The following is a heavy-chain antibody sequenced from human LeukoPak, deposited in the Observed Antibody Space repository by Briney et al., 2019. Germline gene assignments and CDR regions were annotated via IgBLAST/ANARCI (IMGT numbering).Heavy chain of an antibody. CDR1: GFTFSRYW. D-gene: IGHD6-19*01. CDR2: INSDGSST. J-gene: IGHJ1*01. Sequence: GGSLRLSCAASGFTFSRYWMHWVRQAPGKGLVWVSRINSDGSSTTYADSVKGRFTISRDNAKNTLYLQMNSLRAEDTALYYCARVPITLAGTKDAKYFQHWGQGTLVTVSS. CDR3: ARVPITLAGTKDAKYFQH. V-gene: IGHV3-74*01.